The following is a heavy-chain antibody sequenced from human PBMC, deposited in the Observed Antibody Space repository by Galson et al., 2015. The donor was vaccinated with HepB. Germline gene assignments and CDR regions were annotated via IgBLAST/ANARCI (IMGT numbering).Heavy chain of an antibody. CDR2: ISAYNGNT. J-gene: IGHJ4*02. V-gene: IGHV1-18*01. CDR3: ARDEWSPLGSMVRGDIPLDY. D-gene: IGHD3-10*01. CDR1: GYTFTSYG. Sequence: SVKVSCKASGYTFTSYGISWVRQAPGQGLEWMGWISAYNGNTNYAQKLQGRVTMTTDTSTSTAYMELRSLRSDDTAVYYCARDEWSPLGSMVRGDIPLDYWGQGTLVTVSS.